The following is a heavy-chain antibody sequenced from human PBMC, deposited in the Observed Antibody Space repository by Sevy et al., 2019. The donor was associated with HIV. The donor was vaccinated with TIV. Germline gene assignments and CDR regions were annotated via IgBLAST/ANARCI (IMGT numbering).Heavy chain of an antibody. CDR2: INSDGSST. CDR1: GFTFSSYW. V-gene: IGHV3-74*01. J-gene: IGHJ5*02. D-gene: IGHD1-7*01. CDR3: ARDLSGYNWNYRGWFDP. Sequence: GGSLRLSCAASGFTFSSYWMHWVHQAPGKGLVWVSRINSDGSSTSYADSVKGRFTISRDNAKNTLYLQMNSLRAEDTAVYYCARDLSGYNWNYRGWFDPWGQGTLVTVSS.